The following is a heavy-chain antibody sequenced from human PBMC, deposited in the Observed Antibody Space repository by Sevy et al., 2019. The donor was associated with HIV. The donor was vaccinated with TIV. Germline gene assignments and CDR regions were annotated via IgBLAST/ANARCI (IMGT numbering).Heavy chain of an antibody. CDR1: GFSFGDYA. CDR2: ISWNSVSL. CDR3: AKDNRPATMSNSSYYYYYGMDV. D-gene: IGHD6-6*01. V-gene: IGHV3-9*01. Sequence: GGSLRLSCAASGFSFGDYAMHWVRQAPGKGLEWVSGISWNSVSLDYADSVKGRFTISRDNAKNSLFLQMNRPRSEDTALYYCAKDNRPATMSNSSYYYYYGMDVWGQGTTVTVSS. J-gene: IGHJ6*02.